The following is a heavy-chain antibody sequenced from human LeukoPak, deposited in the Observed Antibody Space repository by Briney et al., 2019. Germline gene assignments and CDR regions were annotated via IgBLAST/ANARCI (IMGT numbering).Heavy chain of an antibody. Sequence: PSETLSLTCTVSGGSISSGGYYWSWIRQPAGKGLEWIGRIHTSGSTNYNPSLKSRVTISVDTSKNQFSLKLSSVTAADTAVYYCARDRIFGVVDYWGQGTLVTVSS. CDR2: IHTSGST. V-gene: IGHV4-61*02. CDR3: ARDRIFGVVDY. J-gene: IGHJ4*02. D-gene: IGHD3-3*01. CDR1: GGSISSGGYY.